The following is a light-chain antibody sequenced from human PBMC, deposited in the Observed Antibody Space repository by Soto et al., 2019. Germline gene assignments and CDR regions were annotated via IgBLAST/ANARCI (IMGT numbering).Light chain of an antibody. V-gene: IGKV1-5*01. Sequence: DIEMTQSPSTLSASVGDRVTITCRASQTIRRWLAWYQQRPGKAPKVLIYDASTLESGVPARFSGSGSETVFTHNISRQQPEDSANYYWQHYNRAPWTFGQGTKVEIK. CDR2: DAS. J-gene: IGKJ1*01. CDR3: QHYNRAPWT. CDR1: QTIRRW.